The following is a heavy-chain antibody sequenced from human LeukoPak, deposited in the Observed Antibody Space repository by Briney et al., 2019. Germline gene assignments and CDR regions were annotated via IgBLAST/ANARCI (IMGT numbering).Heavy chain of an antibody. Sequence: GGSLRLSCAASGFTFSSYEMNWVRQAPGKGLEWVSYISSSGSTIYYADSVKGRFTISRDNAKNSLYLQMNSLRAEDTAVYYCARDSKWLRLSYYFDYWGQGTLVTVSS. CDR1: GFTFSSYE. D-gene: IGHD5-12*01. J-gene: IGHJ4*02. V-gene: IGHV3-48*03. CDR2: ISSSGSTI. CDR3: ARDSKWLRLSYYFDY.